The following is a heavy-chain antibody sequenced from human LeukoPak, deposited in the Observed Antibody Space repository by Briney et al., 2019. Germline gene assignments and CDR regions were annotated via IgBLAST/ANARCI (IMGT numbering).Heavy chain of an antibody. D-gene: IGHD1-26*01. V-gene: IGHV1-2*02. CDR2: INPNSGGT. Sequence: ASVKVSCKASGYTFTGYYMHWVRQAPGQGLEWMGWINPNSGGTNYAQKFQGRVTMTRDTSISTAYMELSRLRSDDTAVYYCARDSGSYYDAFDIWGQGTMVTVSS. J-gene: IGHJ3*02. CDR3: ARDSGSYYDAFDI. CDR1: GYTFTGYY.